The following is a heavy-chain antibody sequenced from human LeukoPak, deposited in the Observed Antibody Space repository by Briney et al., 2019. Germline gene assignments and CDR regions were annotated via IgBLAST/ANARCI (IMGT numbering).Heavy chain of an antibody. V-gene: IGHV1-69*13. J-gene: IGHJ4*02. CDR2: IIPIFGTA. D-gene: IGHD3-3*01. CDR3: ARVVTRRDFWSGYYHDY. Sequence: SVKVSCKASGGTFSSYAISWVRQAPGQGLEWMGGIIPIFGTANYAQKFQGRVTITADESTSTAYMELSSLRSEDTAVYYCARVVTRRDFWSGYYHDYWGQGPLLTVSS. CDR1: GGTFSSYA.